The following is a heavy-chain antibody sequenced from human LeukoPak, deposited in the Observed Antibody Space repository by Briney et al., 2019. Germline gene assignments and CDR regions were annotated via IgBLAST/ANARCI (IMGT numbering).Heavy chain of an antibody. J-gene: IGHJ6*03. D-gene: IGHD6-13*01. Sequence: SETLSLTCTVSGGSISSSSYYWGWIRQPPGKGLEWIGSIYYSGSTYYNPSLKSRVTISVDTSKNQFSLKLSSVTAADTAVYYCARGLEYSSSWSYYYYYMDVWGKGTTVTVSS. CDR1: GGSISSSSYY. CDR3: ARGLEYSSSWSYYYYYMDV. CDR2: IYYSGST. V-gene: IGHV4-39*07.